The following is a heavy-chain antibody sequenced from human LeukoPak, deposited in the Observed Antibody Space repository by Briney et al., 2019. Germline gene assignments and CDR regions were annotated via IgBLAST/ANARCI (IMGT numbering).Heavy chain of an antibody. CDR3: ARLYGNYQNYFDY. Sequence: SETLSLTCTVSGGSISTITYYWGWLRQPPGRGLEWVGHMYYRANTFHNPSLKSRVTISVDTSKTQFSLKLRSVTAADTVVYYCARLYGNYQNYFDYWGQGTLVTVSS. CDR1: GGSISTITYY. CDR2: MYYRANT. V-gene: IGHV4-39*07. D-gene: IGHD1-7*01. J-gene: IGHJ4*02.